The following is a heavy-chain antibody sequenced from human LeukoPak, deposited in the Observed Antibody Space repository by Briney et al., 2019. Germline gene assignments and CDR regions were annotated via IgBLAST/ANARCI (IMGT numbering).Heavy chain of an antibody. V-gene: IGHV3-7*01. J-gene: IGHJ4*02. CDR3: ARDSSGWYRDY. CDR1: GFTFSTYW. CDR2: IKQDESEK. D-gene: IGHD6-19*01. Sequence: GSLRLSCAASGFTFSTYWMSWVRQAPGKGLEWVANIKQDESEKYYVDSVKGRFTFSRDNAKNSLYLHMNSLRAEDTAVYYCARDSSGWYRDYWGQGTLVTVSS.